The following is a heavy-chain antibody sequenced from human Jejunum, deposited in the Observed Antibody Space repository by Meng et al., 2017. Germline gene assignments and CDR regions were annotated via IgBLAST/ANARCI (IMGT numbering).Heavy chain of an antibody. CDR1: GFTFSSYW. J-gene: IGHJ6*02. CDR2: IKQDGSET. D-gene: IGHD2-21*02. CDR3: VRRVGTTGHYYYGLDV. Sequence: GGSLRLSCEASGFTFSSYWMTWVRLAPGKGLEWVGNIKQDGSETYYGDSGEGRFTIYRDNAKNSLYLQMNSLRAEDTAVYYCVRRVGTTGHYYYGLDVWGQGTMVTVSS. V-gene: IGHV3-7*01.